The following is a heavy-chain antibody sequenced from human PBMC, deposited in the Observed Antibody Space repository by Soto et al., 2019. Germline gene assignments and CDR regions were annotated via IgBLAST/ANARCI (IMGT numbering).Heavy chain of an antibody. Sequence: PGESLKISCKGSGDSFTTNWIGWVRQMPGKGLEWMGIIYPGDSDTRYSPSFQGQVTISADKSISTAYLQWSSLKASDTAMYYCARYSLSAAGIIHGWFDPWGQGTLVTVSS. J-gene: IGHJ5*02. CDR3: ARYSLSAAGIIHGWFDP. D-gene: IGHD6-13*01. CDR1: GDSFTTNW. V-gene: IGHV5-51*01. CDR2: IYPGDSDT.